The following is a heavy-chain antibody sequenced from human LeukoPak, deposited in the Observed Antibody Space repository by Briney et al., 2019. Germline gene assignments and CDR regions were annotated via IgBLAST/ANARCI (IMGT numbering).Heavy chain of an antibody. D-gene: IGHD3-3*01. V-gene: IGHV3-21*01. CDR3: AIPFTSYYDFWSGYSPFIDY. CDR1: GFAFSSYN. CDR2: ITSSSNYI. Sequence: GGSLRLSCAASGFAFSSYNMNWVRQAPGKGLEWVSSITSSSNYIYYADPVKGRFTISRDNAKNSLYLQMNSLRAEDTAVYYCAIPFTSYYDFWSGYSPFIDYWGQGTLVTVSS. J-gene: IGHJ4*02.